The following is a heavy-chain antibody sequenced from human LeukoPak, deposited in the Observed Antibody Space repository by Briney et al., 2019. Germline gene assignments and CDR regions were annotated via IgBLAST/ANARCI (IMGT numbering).Heavy chain of an antibody. CDR1: GFTFSSYW. D-gene: IGHD6-25*01. CDR2: IKQDGSEK. Sequence: PGGSLRLSCAASGFTFSSYWMNWVRQAPGKGLEWVANIKQDGSEKYYVDSVKGRFTISRDDANNSLYLQMNSLRVEDTAVYYCARGYTSAFDYWGQGTLVTVSS. CDR3: ARGYTSAFDY. J-gene: IGHJ4*02. V-gene: IGHV3-7*04.